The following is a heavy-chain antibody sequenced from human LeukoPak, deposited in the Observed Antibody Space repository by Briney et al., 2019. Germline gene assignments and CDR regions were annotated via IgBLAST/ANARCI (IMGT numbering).Heavy chain of an antibody. V-gene: IGHV3-49*04. CDR3: TRDLQPVVPAADYYFDY. CDR1: GFTFGDYA. J-gene: IGHJ4*02. D-gene: IGHD2-2*01. CDR2: ISNKAYGGTT. Sequence: GRSLRLSCTASGFTFGDYAMSWVRQAPGKGLEWVGFISNKAYGGTTEYAASVKGRSTISRDDSKSIAYLQMNSLKTEDTAVYYCTRDLQPVVPAADYYFDYWGQGTLVTVSS.